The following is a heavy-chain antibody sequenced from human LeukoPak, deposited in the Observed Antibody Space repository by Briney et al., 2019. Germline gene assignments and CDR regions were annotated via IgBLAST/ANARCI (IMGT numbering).Heavy chain of an antibody. CDR1: GFTFSSYS. J-gene: IGHJ4*02. V-gene: IGHV3-21*01. CDR2: ISSSSSYI. CDR3: AGDFRDGSGSYRY. D-gene: IGHD3-10*01. Sequence: GGSLRLSCAASGFTFSSYSMNWVRQAPGEGLEWVSSISSSSSYIYYADSVKGRFTISRDNAKNSLYLQMNSLRAEDTAVYYCAGDFRDGSGSYRYWGQGTLVTVSS.